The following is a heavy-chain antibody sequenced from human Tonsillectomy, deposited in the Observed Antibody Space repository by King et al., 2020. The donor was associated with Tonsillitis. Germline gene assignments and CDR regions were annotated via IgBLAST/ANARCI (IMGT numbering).Heavy chain of an antibody. J-gene: IGHJ4*02. Sequence: VQLVESGGGLVQPGGPLRLSCAASGFTFRSYALSWVRQSPGKGLQWVSAISGSGYKTYYIDSVTGRFTIYRGNSKNTVSLQMNSLRAEDTGVYYCVGEMLTGSCADYWGQGTLVTVSS. V-gene: IGHV3-23*04. CDR1: GFTFRSYA. CDR3: VGEMLTGSCADY. CDR2: ISGSGYKT. D-gene: IGHD2-15*01.